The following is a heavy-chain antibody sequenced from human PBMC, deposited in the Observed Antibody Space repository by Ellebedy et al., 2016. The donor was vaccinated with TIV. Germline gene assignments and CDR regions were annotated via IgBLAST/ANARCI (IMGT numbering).Heavy chain of an antibody. D-gene: IGHD6-19*01. CDR1: GGSISSSSYY. CDR3: ARWIVVAGGFDY. Sequence: MPSETLSLTCTVSGGSISSSSYYWGWIRQPPGKGLEWIGGFSYSGSTYYNPSLKSRVTISVDTSKNQFSLKLISVTAADTAVYYCARWIVVAGGFDYWGQGTLVTVSS. V-gene: IGHV4-39*01. CDR2: FSYSGST. J-gene: IGHJ4*02.